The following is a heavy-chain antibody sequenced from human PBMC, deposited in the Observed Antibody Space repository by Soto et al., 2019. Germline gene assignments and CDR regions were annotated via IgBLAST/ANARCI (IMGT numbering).Heavy chain of an antibody. CDR3: ANAYYYGSGSYYKQSAFDI. Sequence: GGSLRLSCAASGVTFSSYGMHWVRQAPGKGLEWVAVISYDGSNKYYADSVKGRFTISRDNSKNTLYLQMNSLRAEDTAVYYCANAYYYGSGSYYKQSAFDIWGQGTMVTVSS. J-gene: IGHJ3*02. V-gene: IGHV3-30*18. CDR2: ISYDGSNK. CDR1: GVTFSSYG. D-gene: IGHD3-10*01.